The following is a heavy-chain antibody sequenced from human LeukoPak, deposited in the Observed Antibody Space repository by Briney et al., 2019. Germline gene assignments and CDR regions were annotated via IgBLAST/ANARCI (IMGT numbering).Heavy chain of an antibody. Sequence: PSETLSLTCTVSGGSISNGDYYWSWIRQPPGKGLEWGGYIFYSGRTFYNPSLKSRFTISVDTSKIPFSLKLSSVTAADTAIYYCASLTRNFDILTGYGPYYFDFWGQGTLVTVSS. J-gene: IGHJ4*02. V-gene: IGHV4-30-4*08. D-gene: IGHD3-9*01. CDR3: ASLTRNFDILTGYGPYYFDF. CDR1: GGSISNGDYY. CDR2: IFYSGRT.